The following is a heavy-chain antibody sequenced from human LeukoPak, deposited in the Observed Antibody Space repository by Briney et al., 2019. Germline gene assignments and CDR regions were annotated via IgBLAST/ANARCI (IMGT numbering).Heavy chain of an antibody. CDR2: INWNGGST. J-gene: IGHJ4*02. CDR1: GFTFSSYG. V-gene: IGHV3-20*04. D-gene: IGHD6-19*01. Sequence: GGTLRLSCAASGFTFSSYGMSWVRQAPGKGLEWVSGINWNGGSTGYADSVKGRFTISRDNAKNSLYLQMNSLRAEDTALYYCARDESYSSGFSGGYWGQGTLVTVSS. CDR3: ARDESYSSGFSGGY.